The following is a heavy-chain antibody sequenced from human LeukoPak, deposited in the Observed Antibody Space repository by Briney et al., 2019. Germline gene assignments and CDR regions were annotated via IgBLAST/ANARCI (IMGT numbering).Heavy chain of an antibody. Sequence: PGGSLRLSCAASGFTFSSYWMSWVRQAPGKGLEWVSSISSSSSYIYYADSVKGRFTISRDNAKNSLYLQMNSLRAEDTAVYYCARTTNVVAVTATIFDYWGQGTLVTVSS. D-gene: IGHD2-21*02. CDR2: ISSSSSYI. V-gene: IGHV3-21*01. CDR1: GFTFSSYW. CDR3: ARTTNVVAVTATIFDY. J-gene: IGHJ4*02.